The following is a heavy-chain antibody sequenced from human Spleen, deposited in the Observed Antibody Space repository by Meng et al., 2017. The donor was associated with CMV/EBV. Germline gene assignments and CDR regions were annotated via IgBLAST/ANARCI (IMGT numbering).Heavy chain of an antibody. CDR2: IYPGDSAT. CDR3: AKLNGQMAAHY. J-gene: IGHJ4*02. CDR1: GYSFTNYW. V-gene: IGHV5-51*01. D-gene: IGHD5-24*01. Sequence: CPSSGYSFTNYWHGWVRQLPGKGLGWLGIIYPGDSATRYSPSFQGQVTISADKSITTAYLQWSSLKASDTAMYYCAKLNGQMAAHYWGQGTLVTVSS.